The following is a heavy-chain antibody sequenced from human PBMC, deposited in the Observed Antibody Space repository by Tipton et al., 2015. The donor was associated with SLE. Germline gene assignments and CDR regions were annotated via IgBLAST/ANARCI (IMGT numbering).Heavy chain of an antibody. Sequence: SLRLSCAASGFHFSTYGMHWVRQAPGKGLEWVAFIRYDGSVEDYADSVKGRFTISRDNSENPLYLQMNSLRVEDAAVYYGASSVSTAGTDWGQGTLVTVSS. CDR1: GFHFSTYG. D-gene: IGHD1-1*01. CDR3: ASSVSTAGTD. V-gene: IGHV3-30*02. J-gene: IGHJ4*02. CDR2: IRYDGSVE.